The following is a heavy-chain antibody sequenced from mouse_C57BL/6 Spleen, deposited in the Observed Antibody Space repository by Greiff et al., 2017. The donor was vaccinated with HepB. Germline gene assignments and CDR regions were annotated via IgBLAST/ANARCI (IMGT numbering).Heavy chain of an antibody. CDR2: IDPETGGT. CDR3: TRGNGWV. Sequence: VKLQQSGAELVRPGASVTLSCKASGYTFTDYEMHWVKQTPVHGLEWIGAIDPETGGTAYNQKFKGKAILTADKSSSTAYMELRSLTSEDSAVYYCTRGNGWVWGTGTTVTVSS. V-gene: IGHV1-15*01. D-gene: IGHD2-2*01. CDR1: GYTFTDYE. J-gene: IGHJ1*03.